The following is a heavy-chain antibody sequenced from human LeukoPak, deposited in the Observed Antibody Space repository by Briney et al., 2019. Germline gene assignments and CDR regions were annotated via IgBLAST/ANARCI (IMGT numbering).Heavy chain of an antibody. V-gene: IGHV3-11*01. D-gene: IGHD4-17*01. Sequence: GGSLRLSCAASGFTFSDYYMSWISQAPGKGLEWVSYISSSGSTIYYADSVKGRFTISRDNAKNSLHLQMNSLRAEDTAVYYCARGRLATVTTSDYWGQGTLVTVSS. J-gene: IGHJ4*02. CDR3: ARGRLATVTTSDY. CDR2: ISSSGSTI. CDR1: GFTFSDYY.